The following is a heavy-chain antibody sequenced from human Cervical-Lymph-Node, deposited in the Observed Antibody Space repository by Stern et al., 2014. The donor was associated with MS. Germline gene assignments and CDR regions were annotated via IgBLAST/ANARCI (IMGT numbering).Heavy chain of an antibody. Sequence: VQLVESGPGLVKPSETLSLTCTVSGASISSYYWNWIRQPPGKGLEWIGYIYYTGTTNYNPSLKGRVAISRDTSKNQFSLILRSVSAADTAVYYCARKSLSMDHYFDSWGQGTLVTVSS. CDR1: GASISSYY. V-gene: IGHV4-59*01. CDR2: IYYTGTT. D-gene: IGHD2-2*03. J-gene: IGHJ4*02. CDR3: ARKSLSMDHYFDS.